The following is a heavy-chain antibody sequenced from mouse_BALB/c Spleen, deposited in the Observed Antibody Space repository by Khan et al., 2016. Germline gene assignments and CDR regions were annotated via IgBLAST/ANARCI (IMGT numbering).Heavy chain of an antibody. V-gene: IGHV1-62-2*01. Sequence: QIQLVQSGAELVKPGASVKLSCKASGYTFTEYIIHWVKQRSGQGLEWIGWFYPGSGSTKYNEKFKDKATLTADKSSSTAYMELSRLTSEDSAVYFCARHEGRTMITTVYFDYWGQGTTLTVSS. CDR1: GYTFTEYI. J-gene: IGHJ2*01. CDR3: ARHEGRTMITTVYFDY. D-gene: IGHD2-4*01. CDR2: FYPGSGST.